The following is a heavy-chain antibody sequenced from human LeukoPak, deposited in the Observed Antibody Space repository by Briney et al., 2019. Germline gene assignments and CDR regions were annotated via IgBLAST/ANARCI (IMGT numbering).Heavy chain of an antibody. CDR2: IYYSGSS. D-gene: IGHD4-17*01. Sequence: SETLSLTCNVSGGSISSGNSYWSWLRQHPEKGLEWIGYIYYSGSSYYNPSLKSRVTILVDTSKNQFSLKLTSVTAADTAVYYCARYGDYAFDYWGQGTLVTVSS. CDR1: GGSISSGNSY. J-gene: IGHJ4*02. CDR3: ARYGDYAFDY. V-gene: IGHV4-31*03.